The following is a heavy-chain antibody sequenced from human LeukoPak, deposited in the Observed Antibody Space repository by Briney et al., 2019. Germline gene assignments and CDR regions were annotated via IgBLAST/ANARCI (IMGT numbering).Heavy chain of an antibody. Sequence: AGGSLRLSCAASGFTFSSYSMSWVRQAPGKGLEWVSCISVSGGGTYYADSVKGRFTISRDNSKNSLYLQMNSLSAEDTAVYYCARRGIGLRAAPVLQYSFGYWGQGTLVTVSS. CDR3: ARRGIGLRAAPVLQYSFGY. D-gene: IGHD4-11*01. J-gene: IGHJ4*02. CDR2: ISVSGGGT. V-gene: IGHV3-23*01. CDR1: GFTFSSYS.